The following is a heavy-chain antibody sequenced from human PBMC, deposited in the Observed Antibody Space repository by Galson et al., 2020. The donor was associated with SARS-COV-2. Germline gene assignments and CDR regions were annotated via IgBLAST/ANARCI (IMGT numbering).Heavy chain of an antibody. CDR1: GGSISSSTYY. CDR3: ARPRGSGNYFNNWFDP. V-gene: IGHV4-39*01. D-gene: IGHD3-10*01. CDR2: ISYSGST. Sequence: SETLSLTCTVSGGSISSSTYYWGWIRQPPGKGLEWIRSISYSGSTYYNPSLKSRVTISVDTSKNQFSLRLSSVTAADTAMYYCARPRGSGNYFNNWFDPWGQGTLVTVSS. J-gene: IGHJ5*02.